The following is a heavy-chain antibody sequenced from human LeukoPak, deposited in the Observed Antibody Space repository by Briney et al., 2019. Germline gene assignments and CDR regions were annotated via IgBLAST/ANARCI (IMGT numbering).Heavy chain of an antibody. CDR3: AKDRNSGSPYYFDK. V-gene: IGHV3-30*02. Sequence: PGGSLRLSCAASGFTFRTYGMHWVRQAPGKGLEWVAVIRNDGNNDYYADSVKGRFTISSDSYKNTLYLQMNSLRDEDTAVYYCAKDRNSGSPYYFDKWGLGTLVTVSS. CDR2: IRNDGNND. CDR1: GFTFRTYG. D-gene: IGHD1-26*01. J-gene: IGHJ4*02.